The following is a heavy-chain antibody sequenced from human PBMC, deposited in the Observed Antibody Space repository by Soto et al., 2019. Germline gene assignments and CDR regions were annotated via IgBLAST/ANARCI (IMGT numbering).Heavy chain of an antibody. Sequence: SETLSLTCAVSGGSISSGGYSWSWIRQPPGKGLEWIGYMYHSGSTYYNPSLKSRVTISIDRSKNEFSLNMDSVTAADTAIYYCVRSVILSGGSYKGLIRLHYFDTWGPGTLVTVSS. CDR1: GGSISSGGYS. V-gene: IGHV4-30-2*01. J-gene: IGHJ4*02. D-gene: IGHD3-3*01. CDR3: VRSVILSGGSYKGLIRLHYFDT. CDR2: MYHSGST.